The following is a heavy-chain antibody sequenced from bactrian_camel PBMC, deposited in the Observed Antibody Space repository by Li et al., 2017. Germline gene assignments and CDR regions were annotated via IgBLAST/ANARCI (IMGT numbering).Heavy chain of an antibody. CDR1: GRIGRTYC. CDR3: AADPAPTYGADFHCARSTYTH. D-gene: IGHD2*01. CDR2: IGRGGST. V-gene: IGHV3S53*01. J-gene: IGHJ4*01. Sequence: GVWGRIGRTYCMGWIRQVPGAEREVVARIGRGGSTTYADSVKGRFTISEDNAKSTLILQMDSLKPEDTAVYYCAADPAPTYGADFHCARSTYTHWGQGTQVTVS.